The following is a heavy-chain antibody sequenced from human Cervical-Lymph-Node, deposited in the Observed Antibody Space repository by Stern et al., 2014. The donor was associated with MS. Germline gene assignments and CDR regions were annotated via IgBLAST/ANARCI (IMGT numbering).Heavy chain of an antibody. D-gene: IGHD3-22*01. J-gene: IGHJ4*02. Sequence: VQLEESGGGVVQPGRSVRLSCAASGFTFRTYAMHWVRQAPGKGLEWVTVISYDGSTKYYEDSVNGRFTLPRDNSNTTLYLHMNNLRVEDTAMYYCARAPGDYELDHWGQGTLITVSS. CDR2: ISYDGSTK. CDR1: GFTFRTYA. V-gene: IGHV3-30-3*01. CDR3: ARAPGDYELDH.